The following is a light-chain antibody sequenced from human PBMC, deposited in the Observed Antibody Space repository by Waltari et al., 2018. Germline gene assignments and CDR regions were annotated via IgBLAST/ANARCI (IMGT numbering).Light chain of an antibody. V-gene: IGLV3-10*01. Sequence: SYELTQAPSVSVSPGHTATITCSGAGLPKQYAYWYQQNSGRAPVMVIYEDTKRPPGIPERFSGSSSGTMATLTITGAQVEDEAVYYCYSTDRSGKYRTFGGGTKLTVL. J-gene: IGLJ2*01. CDR2: EDT. CDR1: GLPKQY. CDR3: YSTDRSGKYRT.